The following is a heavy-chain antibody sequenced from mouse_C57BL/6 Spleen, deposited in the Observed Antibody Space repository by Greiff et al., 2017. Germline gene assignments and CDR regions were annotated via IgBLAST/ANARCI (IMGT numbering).Heavy chain of an antibody. CDR1: GFSLTSYG. V-gene: IGHV2-5*01. J-gene: IGHJ4*01. Sequence: VKLVESGPGLVQPSPSLSITCTASGFSLTSYGVHWVRQSPGQGLEWLGVIWRGGSTDYNAAFMSRLSITKDNSKSQVFFKMNSLQADDTAIYYCAKNPLYYGNYEGAMGDWGQGASVTVSS. CDR2: IWRGGST. D-gene: IGHD2-1*01. CDR3: AKNPLYYGNYEGAMGD.